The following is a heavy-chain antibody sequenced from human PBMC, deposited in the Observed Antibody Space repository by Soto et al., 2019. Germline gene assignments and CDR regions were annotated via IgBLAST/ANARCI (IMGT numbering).Heavy chain of an antibody. D-gene: IGHD2-15*01. CDR3: ARGSTVAAILFDY. CDR2: IYYSGST. J-gene: IGHJ4*02. V-gene: IGHV4-31*03. CDR1: GDSISSGGYY. Sequence: SETLSLTCTVAGDSISSGGYYWSCIRQHPGKGLEWIGYIYYSGSTYYNPSLKSRVIISVDTSKNQFSLKLSSVTAADTAVYYCARGSTVAAILFDYWGQGTLVTVSS.